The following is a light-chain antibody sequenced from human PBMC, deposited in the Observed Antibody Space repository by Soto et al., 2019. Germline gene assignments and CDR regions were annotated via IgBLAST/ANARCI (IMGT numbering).Light chain of an antibody. V-gene: IGLV2-8*01. Sequence: QSALPQPASGSGSPGQSITISCTGTSSDVGGYNYVSWYQQHPGKAPKLMIYEVSKRPSGVHDRFSGSKSGNTASLTVSGLQAEDEADYYCNSYAGSNNWVFGGGTKLTVL. CDR1: SSDVGGYNY. J-gene: IGLJ3*02. CDR3: NSYAGSNNWV. CDR2: EVS.